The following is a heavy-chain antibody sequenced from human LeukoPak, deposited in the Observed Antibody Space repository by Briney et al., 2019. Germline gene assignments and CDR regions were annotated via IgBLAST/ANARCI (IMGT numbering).Heavy chain of an antibody. CDR1: GVSISSLNYH. D-gene: IGHD6-19*01. J-gene: IGHJ5*02. CDR2: IYTSGST. CDR3: ARDPGGSGPAS. V-gene: IGHV4-61*02. Sequence: PSETLSLTCTVSGVSISSLNYHWTWIRQPAGKGLELIGRIYTSGSTNYSPSFKSRVTISIHTSKNQFSLKLSSVTAADTAVYYCARDPGGSGPASWGPGTLVTVSS.